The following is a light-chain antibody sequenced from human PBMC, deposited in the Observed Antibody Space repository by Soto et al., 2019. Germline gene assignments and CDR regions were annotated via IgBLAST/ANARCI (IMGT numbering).Light chain of an antibody. CDR3: SSYTSTSTLYV. V-gene: IGLV2-14*01. CDR2: EVS. CDR1: SSDVGGYNY. Sequence: QSVLTQPASVSGSPGQSITISCTGTSSDVGGYNYVSWYQQHPGKAPKLMIYEVSNRPSGVSNRFSAPKSGSTASLTISGLQAEDEADYYCSSYTSTSTLYVFGTGTKVTVL. J-gene: IGLJ1*01.